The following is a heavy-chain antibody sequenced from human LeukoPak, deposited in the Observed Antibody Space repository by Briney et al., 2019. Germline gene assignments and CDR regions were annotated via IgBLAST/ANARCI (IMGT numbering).Heavy chain of an antibody. D-gene: IGHD3-3*01. V-gene: IGHV4-31*03. J-gene: IGHJ3*02. CDR3: ARATYYDFWSGYSYDAFDI. Sequence: PSETLSLTCTVSGGSISSGGYYWSWIRQHPGKGPEWIGYIYYSGSTYYNPSLKSRVTISVDRSKNQFSLKLSSVTAADTAVYYCARATYYDFWSGYSYDAFDIWGQGTMVTVSS. CDR1: GGSISSGGYY. CDR2: IYYSGST.